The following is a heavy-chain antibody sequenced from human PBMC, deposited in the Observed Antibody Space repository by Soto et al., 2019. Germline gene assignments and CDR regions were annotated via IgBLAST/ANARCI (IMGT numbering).Heavy chain of an antibody. D-gene: IGHD3-10*01. V-gene: IGHV3-33*01. CDR3: ARGCWFGVLFCLDWFDP. J-gene: IGHJ5*02. CDR1: GFTFSSYG. CDR2: IWYDGSNK. Sequence: QVQLVESGGGVVQPGRSLRLSCAASGFTFSSYGMHWVRQAPGKGLEWVAVIWYDGSNKYYADSVKGRFTISRDNSKNTLYLQMNSLRAEDTAVYYCARGCWFGVLFCLDWFDPWGQGTLVTVSS.